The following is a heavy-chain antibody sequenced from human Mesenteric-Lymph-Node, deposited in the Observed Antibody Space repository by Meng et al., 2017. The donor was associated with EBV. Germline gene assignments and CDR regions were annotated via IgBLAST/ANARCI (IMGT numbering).Heavy chain of an antibody. CDR2: IIPILGTT. CDR3: ANHSTRWYVLDS. D-gene: IGHD2-2*01. Sequence: QVELDRAGAYGKKPVPWVKVSCKTAGDIFSTYGIGWVRQAPGQGLEWMGGIIPILGTTNYAQKFRDRVTVTADESTTTAYMELSSLRFDDTAVYYCANHSTRWYVLDSWGQGTLVTVSS. CDR1: GDIFSTYG. V-gene: IGHV1-69*01. J-gene: IGHJ5*01.